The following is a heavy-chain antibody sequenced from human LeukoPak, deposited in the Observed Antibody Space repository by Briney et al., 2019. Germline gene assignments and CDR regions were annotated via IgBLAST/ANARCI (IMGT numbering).Heavy chain of an antibody. Sequence: SVKVSCKASGGTFSSYAISWVRQAPGQGLEWMGRIIPIFGIANYAQKFQGRVTITADKSTSTAYMELSSLRSEDTAVYDCAGRDYYDSSGYYWDYWGQGTLVTVSS. V-gene: IGHV1-69*04. CDR3: AGRDYYDSSGYYWDY. CDR1: GGTFSSYA. J-gene: IGHJ4*02. CDR2: IIPIFGIA. D-gene: IGHD3-22*01.